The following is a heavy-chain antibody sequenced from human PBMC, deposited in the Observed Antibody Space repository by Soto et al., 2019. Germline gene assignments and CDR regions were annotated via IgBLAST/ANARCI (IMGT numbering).Heavy chain of an antibody. CDR3: ATGRYFRPIDY. V-gene: IGHV1-46*01. CDR2: IHPGGVNI. D-gene: IGHD3-9*01. CDR1: GYSFTSHY. Sequence: ASVKVSCKGIGYSFTSHYMHWVRQAPGQGLEWMGTIHPGGVNIAYAQKFQGRVTMTEDTSTDTAYMELSSLRSEDTAVYYCATGRYFRPIDYWGQGILVTVSS. J-gene: IGHJ4*02.